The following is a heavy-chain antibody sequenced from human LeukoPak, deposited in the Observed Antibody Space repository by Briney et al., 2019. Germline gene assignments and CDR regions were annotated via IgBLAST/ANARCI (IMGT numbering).Heavy chain of an antibody. CDR2: INPSSGRT. CDR1: GYTFTGYY. D-gene: IGHD2-15*01. J-gene: IGHJ6*04. V-gene: IGHV1-2*02. CDR3: ATQEKRYSGVV. Sequence: ASVKVSCKASGYTFTGYYMHWVRQAPGQGLEWMGWINPSSGRTNYAQNFQDRVAMTRDTSISTAYMELSSLRSDDTAVYYCATQEKRYSGVVWGKGTTVTVSS.